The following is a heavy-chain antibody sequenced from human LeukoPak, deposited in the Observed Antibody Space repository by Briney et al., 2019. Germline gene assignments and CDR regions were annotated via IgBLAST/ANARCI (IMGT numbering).Heavy chain of an antibody. D-gene: IGHD2-2*01. CDR1: GGSISSSSYY. J-gene: IGHJ3*02. Sequence: SETLSLTCTVSGGSISSSSYYWGWIRQPPGKGLEWIGSIYYSGSTYYNPSLKSRVTISVDTSKNQFSLKLSSVTAADTAVYYCARTQAGIVVVLGPGAFDIWGQGTMVTVSS. CDR2: IYYSGST. CDR3: ARTQAGIVVVLGPGAFDI. V-gene: IGHV4-39*01.